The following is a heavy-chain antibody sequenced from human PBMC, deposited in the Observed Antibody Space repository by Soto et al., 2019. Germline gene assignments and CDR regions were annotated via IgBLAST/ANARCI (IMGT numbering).Heavy chain of an antibody. D-gene: IGHD3-9*01. CDR2: FSWNSGSI. CDR3: AKPLLRYFDLCAFDI. Sequence: EVQLVESGGGLVQPGRSLRLSCAASGFTFDDYAMHWVRQAPGKGLEGVSGFSWNSGSIGYADSVKGRFTISRDNANNTLYLQMNSLRAEDTALYYCAKPLLRYFDLCAFDIWGQGTIVTVSS. CDR1: GFTFDDYA. V-gene: IGHV3-9*01. J-gene: IGHJ3*02.